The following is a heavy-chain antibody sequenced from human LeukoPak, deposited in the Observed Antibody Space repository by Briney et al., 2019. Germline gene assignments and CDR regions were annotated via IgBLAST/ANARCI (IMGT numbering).Heavy chain of an antibody. D-gene: IGHD2-21*02. CDR1: GFTFSSYS. Sequence: PGGSLRLSCAAPGFTFSSYSMNWVRQAPGKGLEWVGRIKSKTDGGTTDYAAPVKGRFTISRDDSKNTLYLQMNSLKTEDTAVYYCTTDPASVAYCGGDCYILPYGMDVWGQGTTVTVSS. V-gene: IGHV3-15*01. J-gene: IGHJ6*02. CDR3: TTDPASVAYCGGDCYILPYGMDV. CDR2: IKSKTDGGTT.